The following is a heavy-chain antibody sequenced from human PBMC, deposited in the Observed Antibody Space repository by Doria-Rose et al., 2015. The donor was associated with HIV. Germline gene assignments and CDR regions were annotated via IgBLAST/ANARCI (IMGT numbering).Heavy chain of an antibody. V-gene: IGHV3-30*04. CDR3: AKDQHTDSFYFDS. J-gene: IGHJ4*02. CDR2: VSFDGSTK. Sequence: EWVAVVSFDGSTKKYADSVKGRFTISRDSSKNTLTLQMNSLRTEDTAVYYCAKDQHTDSFYFDSWGQGTLVTVPS. D-gene: IGHD2-21*02.